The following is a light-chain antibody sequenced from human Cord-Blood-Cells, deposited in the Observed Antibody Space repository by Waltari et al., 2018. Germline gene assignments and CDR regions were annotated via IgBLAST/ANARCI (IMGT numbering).Light chain of an antibody. CDR2: EVS. J-gene: IGLJ1*01. V-gene: IGLV2-14*01. CDR1: SSDVGGYNY. CDR3: SSYTSSSTYV. Sequence: QSALTQPASVSGSPGQSITISCTGTSSDVGGYNYVSWYQQHPGKAPKLMIYEVSNRPSGVSNLSSGSKSGNTAALTISGRQAEDEADYYCSSYTSSSTYVFGTGTKVTVL.